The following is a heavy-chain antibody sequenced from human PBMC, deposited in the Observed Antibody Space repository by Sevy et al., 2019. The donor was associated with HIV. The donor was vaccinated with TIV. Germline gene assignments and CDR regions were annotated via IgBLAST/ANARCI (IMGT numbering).Heavy chain of an antibody. CDR2: MNPNSGNT. CDR1: GYTFTSYD. V-gene: IGHV1-8*01. Sequence: GPVKVSCKASGYTFTSYDINWVRQATGQGLEWMGWMNPNSGNTGYAQKFQGRVTMTRNTSISTAYMELSSLRSEDTAVYYCALIDYSSGWYSYYYYGMDVWGQGTTVTVSS. D-gene: IGHD6-19*01. J-gene: IGHJ6*02. CDR3: ALIDYSSGWYSYYYYGMDV.